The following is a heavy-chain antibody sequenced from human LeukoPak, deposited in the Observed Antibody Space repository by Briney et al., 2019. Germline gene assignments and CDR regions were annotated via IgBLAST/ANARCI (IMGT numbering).Heavy chain of an antibody. J-gene: IGHJ6*04. CDR2: IIPIFGTA. Sequence: VASVKVSCKASGGTFSSYAISWVRQAPGQGLEWMGEIIPIFGTANYAQKFQGRVTITADKSTSTAYMELSSLRSADTAVYYCARGLLSDYYYYGMDVWGKGTTVTVSS. V-gene: IGHV1-69*06. CDR3: ARGLLSDYYYYGMDV. CDR1: GGTFSSYA.